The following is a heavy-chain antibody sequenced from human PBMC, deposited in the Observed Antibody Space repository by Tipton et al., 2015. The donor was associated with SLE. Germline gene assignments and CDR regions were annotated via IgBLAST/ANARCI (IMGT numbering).Heavy chain of an antibody. Sequence: GSLRLSCAASGFTFDDSDMSWVRQPPGKGLEWVSAVNWLGGSTSYADSVKGRFTISRDNAKNSLYLQMNSLRAEDTALYYCARVRKYCSTSNCSRMDVWGKGTAVTVSS. CDR2: VNWLGGST. CDR1: GFTFDDSD. V-gene: IGHV3-20*04. CDR3: ARVRKYCSTSNCSRMDV. J-gene: IGHJ6*03. D-gene: IGHD2-2*01.